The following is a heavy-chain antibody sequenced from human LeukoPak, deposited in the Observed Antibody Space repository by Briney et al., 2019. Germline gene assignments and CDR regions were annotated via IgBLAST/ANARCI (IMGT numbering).Heavy chain of an antibody. V-gene: IGHV3-48*03. J-gene: IGHJ3*02. CDR2: ISSSGSTI. CDR3: AREAPYGSGTYSFAFDI. Sequence: GGSLRLSCAASGFTFSSYEMNWVRQAPGKGLEWVSYISSSGSTIYYGDSVKGRITISRDNAKNALYLQMNSLRAEDTAVYYCAREAPYGSGTYSFAFDIWGQGTMVTVSS. D-gene: IGHD3-10*01. CDR1: GFTFSSYE.